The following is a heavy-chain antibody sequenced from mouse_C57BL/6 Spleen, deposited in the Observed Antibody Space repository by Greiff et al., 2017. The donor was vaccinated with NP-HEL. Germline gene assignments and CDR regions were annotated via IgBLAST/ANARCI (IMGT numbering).Heavy chain of an antibody. D-gene: IGHD2-4*01. J-gene: IGHJ2*01. CDR1: GYTFTDYN. CDR3: ARSGLRQEYYFDY. V-gene: IGHV1-22*01. CDR2: INPNNGGT. Sequence: VQLQQSGPELVKPGASVKMSCKASGYTFTDYNMHWVKQSHGKSLEWIGYINPNNGGTSYNQKFKGKATLTVNKSSSTAYMELRSLTSEDSAVYYCARSGLRQEYYFDYWGQGTTLTVSS.